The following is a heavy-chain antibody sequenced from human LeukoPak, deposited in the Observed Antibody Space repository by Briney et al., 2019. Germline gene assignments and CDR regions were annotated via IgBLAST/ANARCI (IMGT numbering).Heavy chain of an antibody. D-gene: IGHD3-22*01. V-gene: IGHV5-51*01. CDR2: IYCGDSDT. J-gene: IGHJ4*02. CDR1: GYSFTSHW. Sequence: GESLKTSCKGSGYSFTSHWIGWVRQMPGKGLEWMGIIYCGDSDTRYNPSFQGQVTISVDKSISPAYLQWSSLKASDTAMYYCARPSLGYYGGFDYWGQGTLVSVSS. CDR3: ARPSLGYYGGFDY.